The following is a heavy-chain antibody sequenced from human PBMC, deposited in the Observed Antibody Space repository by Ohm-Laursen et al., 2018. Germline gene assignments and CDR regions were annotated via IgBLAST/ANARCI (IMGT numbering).Heavy chain of an antibody. CDR1: GFTFNDND. Sequence: VASVKVSCKASGFTFNDNDYLIHWVRQATGQGLEWMGWMNPNSGNTGYAQKFQGRVTMTRNTSISTAYMELSRLKSEDTAVYYCARVYGMEIQFWSLGYWGQGTLVTVSS. CDR3: ARVYGMEIQFWSLGY. J-gene: IGHJ4*02. CDR2: MNPNSGNT. D-gene: IGHD5-18*01. V-gene: IGHV1-8*02.